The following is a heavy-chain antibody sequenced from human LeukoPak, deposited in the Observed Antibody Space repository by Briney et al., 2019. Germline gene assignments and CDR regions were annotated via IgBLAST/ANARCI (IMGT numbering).Heavy chain of an antibody. CDR3: ARAGYSSSWYSRYFDL. V-gene: IGHV3-7*01. CDR2: INPDGTKT. D-gene: IGHD6-13*01. J-gene: IGHJ2*01. Sequence: GGSLRLSCAASGFAFSLYWMTWVRQAPGKGLEWVANINPDGTKTSYADFVEGRFTISRENAKNSLYLQMNSLRAGDTAVYYCARAGYSSSWYSRYFDLWGRGTLVTVSS. CDR1: GFAFSLYW.